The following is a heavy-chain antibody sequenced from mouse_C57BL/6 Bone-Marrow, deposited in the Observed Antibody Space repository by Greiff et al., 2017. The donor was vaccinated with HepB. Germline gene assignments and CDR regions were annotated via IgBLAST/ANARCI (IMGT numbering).Heavy chain of an antibody. D-gene: IGHD3-3*01. CDR2: INPYDGGT. CDR3: ARWGLGAMDY. CDR1: GYTFTDYY. Sequence: EVQLQQSGPVLVKPGASVKMSCKASGYTFTDYYMNWVKQSHGKSLEWIGVINPYDGGTSHNQKFKGKATLTVDKSSSTAYMELNSLTSEDSAVYYCARWGLGAMDYWGQGTSVTVSS. J-gene: IGHJ4*01. V-gene: IGHV1-19*01.